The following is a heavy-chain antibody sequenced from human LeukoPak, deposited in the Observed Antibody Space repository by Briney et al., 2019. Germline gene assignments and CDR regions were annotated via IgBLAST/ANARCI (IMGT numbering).Heavy chain of an antibody. CDR1: GYTLTELS. Sequence: GASVKVSCKVSGYTLTELSMHWVRQAPGKGLEWMGGFDPEDGETIYAQKFQGRVTMTEDTSTDTAYMELSSLRSEDTAVYYCATDGRGVVGATPDAFDIWGQGTMVTVSS. CDR3: ATDGRGVVGATPDAFDI. D-gene: IGHD1-26*01. J-gene: IGHJ3*02. V-gene: IGHV1-24*01. CDR2: FDPEDGET.